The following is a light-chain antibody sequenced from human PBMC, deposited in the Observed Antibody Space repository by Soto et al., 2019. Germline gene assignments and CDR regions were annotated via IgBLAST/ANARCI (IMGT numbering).Light chain of an antibody. Sequence: DIVLTQSPGTLSLSPGDRATLSCRASQSAGSSFLAWYQQKPGQAPRLLIYGASSSATGIPDRFRGSGSGTDFTLTISRLEPEDFAVYYCQHYETFGQGTKVDIK. V-gene: IGKV3-20*01. CDR1: QSAGSSF. CDR3: QHYET. J-gene: IGKJ1*01. CDR2: GAS.